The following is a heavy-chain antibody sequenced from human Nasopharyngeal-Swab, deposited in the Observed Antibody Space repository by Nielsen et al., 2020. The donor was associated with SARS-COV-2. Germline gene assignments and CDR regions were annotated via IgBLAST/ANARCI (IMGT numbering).Heavy chain of an antibody. D-gene: IGHD3-3*01. J-gene: IGHJ6*02. V-gene: IGHV2-5*02. CDR3: AHRSGLYGMDV. Sequence: SGPTLVIPTQTLTLTCTFSGFSLSTTGVGVGWIRQPPGKALEWLALIYWDDDKSYSPSLKTRLTITKDTSKNQVVLTMTNMDPVDTGTYYCAHRSGLYGMDVWGQGTTVTVSS. CDR1: GFSLSTTGVG. CDR2: IYWDDDK.